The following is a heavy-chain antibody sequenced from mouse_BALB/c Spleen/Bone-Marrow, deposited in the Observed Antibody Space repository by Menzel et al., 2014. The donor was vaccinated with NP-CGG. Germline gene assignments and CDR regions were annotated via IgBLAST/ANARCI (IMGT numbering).Heavy chain of an antibody. J-gene: IGHJ4*01. Sequence: EVHLVESVGGLVKPGGSLKLSCAASGFTFSSYAMSWLRQTPEKRLEWVASINSGGTTYYPDSVKGRFTISRDNARNILYLQMSSLRSEETAMYYCARGDSSGYPYAMDYWGQGTSVTVSS. CDR3: ARGDSSGYPYAMDY. CDR1: GFTFSSYA. V-gene: IGHV5-6-5*01. CDR2: INSGGTT. D-gene: IGHD3-2*01.